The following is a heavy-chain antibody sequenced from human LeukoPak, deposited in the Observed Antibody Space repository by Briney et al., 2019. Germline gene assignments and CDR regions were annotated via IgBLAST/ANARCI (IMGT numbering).Heavy chain of an antibody. V-gene: IGHV4-34*01. CDR3: AKSGGYGLIDY. J-gene: IGHJ4*01. CDR1: GGSFSGYY. Sequence: SETLSLTCAVYGGSFSGYYWTWIRQPPGKGLEWIGGINHSGSTNYNPSLKSPVTISVDTSNNQFSLKVRSVTAADTAVYYCAKSGGYGLIDYWGQGTLVTVSS. D-gene: IGHD6-25*01. CDR2: INHSGST.